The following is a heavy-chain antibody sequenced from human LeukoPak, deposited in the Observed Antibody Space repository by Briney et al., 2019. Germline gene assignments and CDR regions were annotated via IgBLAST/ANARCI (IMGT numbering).Heavy chain of an antibody. Sequence: PGGSLRLSCAASGITVSNNYMNWVRQAPGKGLEWVSLIYSGGDTDYADSVKGRFTISRDNSKNILYLQMNSLRVDDTAVYYCARDPPAVSTNTYGWGQGTLVTVSS. CDR2: IYSGGDT. CDR3: ARDPPAVSTNTYG. D-gene: IGHD6-13*01. V-gene: IGHV3-66*01. CDR1: GITVSNNY. J-gene: IGHJ1*01.